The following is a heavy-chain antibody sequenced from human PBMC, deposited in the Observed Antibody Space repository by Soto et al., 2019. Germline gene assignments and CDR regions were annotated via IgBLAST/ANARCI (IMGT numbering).Heavy chain of an antibody. CDR2: ISYDGSNK. V-gene: IGHV3-30*18. D-gene: IGHD2-8*01. J-gene: IGHJ4*02. CDR1: GFTFSSYG. Sequence: GGSLRLSCAASGFTFSSYGMHWVRQAPGKGLEWVAVISYDGSNKYYADSVKGRFTISRDNSKNTLYLQMNSLRAEDTAVYYCAKDNNGYYFDYWGQGTLVTVSS. CDR3: AKDNNGYYFDY.